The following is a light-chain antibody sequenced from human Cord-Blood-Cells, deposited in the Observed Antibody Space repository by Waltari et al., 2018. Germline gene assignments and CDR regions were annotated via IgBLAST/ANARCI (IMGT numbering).Light chain of an antibody. Sequence: DIQMTQSPSTLSASVGDRVTITCRASQSISSWLAWYQQKPGKAPKLLIYKASSLESGVPSRFSGSGSGTEFTLTISSLQPDDFATYYCQQYNSYLTFGGGTKVEFK. CDR3: QQYNSYLT. CDR2: KAS. J-gene: IGKJ4*01. V-gene: IGKV1-5*03. CDR1: QSISSW.